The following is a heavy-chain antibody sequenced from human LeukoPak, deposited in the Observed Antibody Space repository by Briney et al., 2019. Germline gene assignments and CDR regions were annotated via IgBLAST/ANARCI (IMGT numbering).Heavy chain of an antibody. Sequence: SDTLSLTCAVYGESLNYYYWSWIRQSPGKGLEWIGEIFDGKTTSYNPSLKSRVTISAATSSNQFSLNLKSVTAADTAVYYCASGAWATRLHSWAQGTLVIVSS. D-gene: IGHD5-24*01. CDR1: GESLNYYY. CDR3: ASGAWATRLHS. V-gene: IGHV4-34*12. CDR2: IFDGKTT. J-gene: IGHJ4*02.